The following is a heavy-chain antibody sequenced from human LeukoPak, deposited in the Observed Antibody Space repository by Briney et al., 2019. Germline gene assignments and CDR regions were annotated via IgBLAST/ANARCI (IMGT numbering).Heavy chain of an antibody. J-gene: IGHJ4*02. Sequence: GESLKISCKGSGYSFSNYWIGWVRHMPGKGLEWMGIIYPGDSDTRYSPSFQGQVTFSADKSISTAYLQWSSLKASGTAIYYCARHSATSGFFDYWGQGTLVFVCS. CDR3: ARHSATSGFFDY. CDR2: IYPGDSDT. CDR1: GYSFSNYW. D-gene: IGHD1-26*01. V-gene: IGHV5-51*01.